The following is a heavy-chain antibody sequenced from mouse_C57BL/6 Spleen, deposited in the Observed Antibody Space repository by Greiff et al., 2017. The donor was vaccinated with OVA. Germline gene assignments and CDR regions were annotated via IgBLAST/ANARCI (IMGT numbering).Heavy chain of an antibody. CDR3: AREGYYGSSYLFDY. D-gene: IGHD1-1*01. V-gene: IGHV5-4*01. Sequence: DVKLVESGGGLVKPGGSLKLSCAASGFTFSSYAMSWVRQTPEKRLEWVATISDGGSYTYYPDNVKGRFTISRDNAKNNLYLQMSHLKSEDTAMYYCAREGYYGSSYLFDYWGQGTTLTVSS. CDR1: GFTFSSYA. CDR2: ISDGGSYT. J-gene: IGHJ2*01.